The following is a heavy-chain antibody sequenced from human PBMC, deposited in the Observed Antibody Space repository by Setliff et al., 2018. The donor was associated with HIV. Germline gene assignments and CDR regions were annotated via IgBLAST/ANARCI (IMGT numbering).Heavy chain of an antibody. CDR1: GASLQRYY. V-gene: IGHV4-4*07. D-gene: IGHD3-10*01. J-gene: IGHJ5*02. CDR2: IYYVGWS. CDR3: ARSIHGGGSEPFDT. Sequence: PSETLSLTCSVSGASLQRYYWSWIRQPAGKGLQWIGRIYYVGWSKYNPSLEERVTMSVDTSNNHFSLSLRSVTAADTAIYYCARSIHGGGSEPFDTWGQGILVTVSS.